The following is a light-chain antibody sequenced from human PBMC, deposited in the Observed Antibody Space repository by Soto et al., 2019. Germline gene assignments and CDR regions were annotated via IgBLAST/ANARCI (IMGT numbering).Light chain of an antibody. CDR3: TSYTSGATLI. CDR1: SSDVGAYNY. Sequence: QSALTQPVSVSGSPGQSITISCTGTSSDVGAYNYVSWYQHPPGKAPKLMIYDVSSRPSGISHRFSGSKSGSMASLTISGLQAEDEADYYCTSYTSGATLIFGGGTKLTVL. J-gene: IGLJ2*01. CDR2: DVS. V-gene: IGLV2-14*03.